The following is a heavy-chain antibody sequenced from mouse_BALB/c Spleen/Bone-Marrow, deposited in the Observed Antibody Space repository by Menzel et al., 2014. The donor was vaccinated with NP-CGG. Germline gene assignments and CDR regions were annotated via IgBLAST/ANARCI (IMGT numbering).Heavy chain of an antibody. D-gene: IGHD1-1*01. V-gene: IGHV3-8*02. CDR2: ISYSGST. Sequence: EVKLVESGPSPVKPSQTLSLTCSVTGDSITSGYWNWIRKFPGNKLEYMGYISYSGSTYYNPSLKSRISITRDTSKNXYYPQLNSVTTEDTATYYCARYYGSTYGYYFDYWGQGTTLTVSS. CDR1: GDSITSGY. CDR3: ARYYGSTYGYYFDY. J-gene: IGHJ2*01.